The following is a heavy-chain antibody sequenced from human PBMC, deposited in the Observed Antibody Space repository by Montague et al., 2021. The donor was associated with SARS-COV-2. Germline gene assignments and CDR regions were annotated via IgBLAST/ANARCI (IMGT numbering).Heavy chain of an antibody. CDR2: XDWDDDK. CDR3: AREYSSGVYFDY. Sequence: PALVKPTQTLTLTCTFPGFSLSTSGMWVSWIRQPPGKALEWLARXDWDDDKYYSTSLKTRLTISKDTSKNQVVLTMTNMDPVDTATYYCAREYSSGVYFDYWGQGTLVTVSS. CDR1: GFSLSTSGMW. V-gene: IGHV2-70*11. J-gene: IGHJ4*02. D-gene: IGHD6-19*01.